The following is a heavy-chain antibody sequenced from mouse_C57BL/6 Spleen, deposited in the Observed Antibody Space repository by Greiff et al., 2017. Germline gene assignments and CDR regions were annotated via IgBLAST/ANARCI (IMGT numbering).Heavy chain of an antibody. CDR3: ARNYYGYEVYAMDY. D-gene: IGHD2-2*01. J-gene: IGHJ4*01. CDR2: IHPNSGST. V-gene: IGHV1-64*01. Sequence: QVQLQQPGAELVKPGASVKLSCKASGYTFTSYWMHWVKQRPGQGLEWIGMIHPNSGSTNSNEKFKSKATLTVDKSSSTAYMQLSSLTSEDSAVYYCARNYYGYEVYAMDYWGQGTSVTVSS. CDR1: GYTFTSYW.